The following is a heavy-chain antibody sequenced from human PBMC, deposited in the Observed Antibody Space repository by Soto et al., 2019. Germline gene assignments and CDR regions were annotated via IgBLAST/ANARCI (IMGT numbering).Heavy chain of an antibody. J-gene: IGHJ5*02. Sequence: PSETLSLTCTVSGGSISSYYWTWIRQPPGKGLEWIGYMYYSGSTNYNPSLKSRVTISVDTSKNQFSLKLSSVTAADTAVYYCARVPDRWGQGTLVTVSS. CDR2: MYYSGST. D-gene: IGHD2-2*01. CDR3: ARVPDR. CDR1: GGSISSYY. V-gene: IGHV4-59*01.